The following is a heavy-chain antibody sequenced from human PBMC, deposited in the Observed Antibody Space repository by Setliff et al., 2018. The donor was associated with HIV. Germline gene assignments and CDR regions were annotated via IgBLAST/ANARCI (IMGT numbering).Heavy chain of an antibody. CDR3: ARHLEYRGAYYYYYMDV. V-gene: IGHV4-39*01. J-gene: IGHJ6*03. D-gene: IGHD2-2*02. Sequence: SETLSLTCTVSGGSISSSNYYWGWIRQPPGKGLEWIGSIYYSGSTNYNPSLKSRVTISVDTSKNQVSLKLNSMTAADTAVYYCARHLEYRGAYYYYYMDVWGKETTVTVSS. CDR2: IYYSGST. CDR1: GGSISSSNYY.